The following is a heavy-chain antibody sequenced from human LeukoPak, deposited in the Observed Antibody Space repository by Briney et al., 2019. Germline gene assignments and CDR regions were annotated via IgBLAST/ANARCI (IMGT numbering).Heavy chain of an antibody. CDR3: ARHFRITIFGVNYYYYYYMDV. V-gene: IGHV4-59*08. Sequence: NPSETLSLTCTVSGGSISSYYWSWIRQPPGKGLEWIGYIYYSGSTNYNPSLKSRVTISVDTSKNQFSLKLSSVTAADTAVYYCARHFRITIFGVNYYYYYYMDVWGKGTTVTVSS. D-gene: IGHD3-3*01. CDR1: GGSISSYY. J-gene: IGHJ6*03. CDR2: IYYSGST.